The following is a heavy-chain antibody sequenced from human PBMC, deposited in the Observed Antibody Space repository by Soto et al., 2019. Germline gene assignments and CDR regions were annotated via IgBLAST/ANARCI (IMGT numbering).Heavy chain of an antibody. V-gene: IGHV3-30-3*01. D-gene: IGHD3-10*01. CDR3: SREDRRGPLGY. Sequence: QVQLVESGGGVVQPGRSLRLSCAASGFTFSSYAMHWVRQAPGKGLEWVAVISYDGSNKYYADSVKGRFTISRDNSNNPLYLQMNSLRAEDTAVYYCSREDRRGPLGYWGQGTLVTVSS. J-gene: IGHJ4*02. CDR1: GFTFSSYA. CDR2: ISYDGSNK.